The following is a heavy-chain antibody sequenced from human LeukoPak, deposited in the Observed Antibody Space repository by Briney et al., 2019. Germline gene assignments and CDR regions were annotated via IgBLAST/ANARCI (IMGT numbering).Heavy chain of an antibody. CDR3: ARRLAGRPFDY. CDR1: GGSISTSSYY. D-gene: IGHD6-6*01. J-gene: IGHJ4*02. CDR2: MYYNGIT. V-gene: IGHV4-39*01. Sequence: SETLSLTCTVSGGSISTSSYYWGWIRQPPGKGLEWIGSMYYNGITYYNPSLKSRVTISVDTSKNQLSLKLSSVTAADTAVYYCARRLAGRPFDYWGQGTLVTVSS.